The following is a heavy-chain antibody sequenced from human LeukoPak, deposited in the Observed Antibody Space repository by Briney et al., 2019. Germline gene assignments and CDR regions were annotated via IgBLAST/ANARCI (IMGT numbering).Heavy chain of an antibody. V-gene: IGHV1-69*04. CDR2: IIPILGIA. CDR3: ASSPITAMVIDY. D-gene: IGHD5-18*01. Sequence: SVKVSCKASGGTFSSYAISWVRQAPGQGLEWMGRIIPILGIANYAQKFQGRVTITADKSTSTAYMELSSLSSEDTAVYYCASSPITAMVIDYWGQGTLVTVSS. J-gene: IGHJ4*02. CDR1: GGTFSSYA.